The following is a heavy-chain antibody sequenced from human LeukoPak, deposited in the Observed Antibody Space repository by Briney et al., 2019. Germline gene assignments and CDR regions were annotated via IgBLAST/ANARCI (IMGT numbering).Heavy chain of an antibody. V-gene: IGHV4-38-2*01. D-gene: IGHD6-13*01. Sequence: SETLSLTCAVSGYSISSGYYWGWIRQPPGKGLEWIGSIYYRGNTYYNPSLKSRVTLFVDTSKNQFSLKLTSVTAADTAIYYCARRKVAAEIDFWGQGTLVTVSS. CDR3: ARRKVAAEIDF. CDR1: GYSISSGYY. J-gene: IGHJ4*02. CDR2: IYYRGNT.